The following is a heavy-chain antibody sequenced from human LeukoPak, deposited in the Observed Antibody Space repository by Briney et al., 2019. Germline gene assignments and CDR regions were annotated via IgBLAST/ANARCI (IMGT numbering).Heavy chain of an antibody. V-gene: IGHV1-2*06. CDR2: INPNSGGT. CDR1: GYTFTGYY. J-gene: IGHJ4*02. D-gene: IGHD6-19*01. CDR3: ARDRPRGGRWLASFDY. Sequence: GASVKVSCKAYGYTFTGYYMHWVRQAPGQGLEWMGRINPNSGGTNYAQKFQGRVTMTRDTSISTAYMELSRLRSDDTAVYYCARDRPRGGRWLASFDYWGQGTLVTVSS.